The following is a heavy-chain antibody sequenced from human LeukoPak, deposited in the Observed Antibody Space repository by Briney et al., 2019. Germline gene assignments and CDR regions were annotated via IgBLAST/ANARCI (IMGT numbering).Heavy chain of an antibody. D-gene: IGHD2-15*01. Sequence: GGSLRLSCAASGFTFSRTSMNWVRQAPGKGLEWVSAISGSGGSTYYADSVKGRFTISRDNSKNTLYLQMNSLRAEDTAVYYCAKVLFIGYCSGGSCPFDYWGQGTLVTVSS. J-gene: IGHJ4*02. CDR3: AKVLFIGYCSGGSCPFDY. CDR2: ISGSGGST. CDR1: GFTFSRTS. V-gene: IGHV3-23*01.